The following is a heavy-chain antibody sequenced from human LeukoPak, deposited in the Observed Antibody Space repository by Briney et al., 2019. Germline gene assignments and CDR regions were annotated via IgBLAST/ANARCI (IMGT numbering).Heavy chain of an antibody. CDR1: GYTFTSYD. CDR2: MNPNSGNT. V-gene: IGHV1-8*02. Sequence: ASVTVSCKASGYTFTSYDINWVRQAAGQGLEWMGWMNPNSGNTGYAQKFQGRVTLTRDTSISTAYMELSRLRSDDTAVYYCAREGRHYGDYGYYYYYMDVWAKGTTVTVSS. J-gene: IGHJ6*03. CDR3: AREGRHYGDYGYYYYYMDV. D-gene: IGHD4-17*01.